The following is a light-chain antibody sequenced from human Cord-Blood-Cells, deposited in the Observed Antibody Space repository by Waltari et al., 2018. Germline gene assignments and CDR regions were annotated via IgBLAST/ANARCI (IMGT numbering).Light chain of an antibody. CDR3: QVWDSSSDHPV. Sequence: SYVLTQPLSVSVDPGKTARITCGGNDIGRKSVDWYQRRPGQAPVLFIYYDSDRPSGIPERFSGSNSGNTATLTISRVEAGDEADYYCQVWDSSSDHPVFGGGTKLTVL. CDR1: DIGRKS. V-gene: IGLV3-21*04. J-gene: IGLJ3*02. CDR2: YDS.